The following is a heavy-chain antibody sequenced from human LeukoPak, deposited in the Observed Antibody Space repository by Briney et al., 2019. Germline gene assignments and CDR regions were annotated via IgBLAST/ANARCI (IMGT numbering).Heavy chain of an antibody. CDR3: TREPGYSIGWGIDN. J-gene: IGHJ4*02. CDR2: IGGSDGST. V-gene: IGHV3-23*01. D-gene: IGHD6-19*01. Sequence: GGSLRPSCAASGFTFSSYAMSWVRQAPEKGLEWVSTIGGSDGSTDYADSVKGRFTISRDNFKNTLYLQMKSLRVEDTAVYYCTREPGYSIGWGIDNWGQGTLVTVSS. CDR1: GFTFSSYA.